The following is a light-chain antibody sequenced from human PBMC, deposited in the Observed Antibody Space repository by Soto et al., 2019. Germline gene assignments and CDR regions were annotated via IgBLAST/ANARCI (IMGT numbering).Light chain of an antibody. V-gene: IGKV1-5*01. Sequence: DIQMTQSPSTLSASVGDRVTITCRASQSISSWLAWYQQKPGKAPKPLIYDASSLQSGVPSRFSGSGSGTEFTLTISSLQPDDFVTYYCQQYKSHPLTFGQGTKVDIK. CDR3: QQYKSHPLT. CDR2: DAS. CDR1: QSISSW. J-gene: IGKJ1*01.